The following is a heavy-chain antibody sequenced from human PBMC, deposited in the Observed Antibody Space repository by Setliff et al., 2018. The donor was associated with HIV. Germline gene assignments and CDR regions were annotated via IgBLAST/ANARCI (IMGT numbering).Heavy chain of an antibody. CDR3: ARRFLTTVVTLGFDI. V-gene: IGHV4-39*01. Sequence: SETLSLTCTVSGASINSSHFYWGWIRQPPGKGLEWIGSIYYSGHTYYNSSLKSRVTISVDTSKNQFSLKLTSVTAADTAVYYCARRFLTTVVTLGFDIWGQGTMVTVSS. D-gene: IGHD4-17*01. CDR2: IYYSGHT. CDR1: GASINSSHFY. J-gene: IGHJ3*02.